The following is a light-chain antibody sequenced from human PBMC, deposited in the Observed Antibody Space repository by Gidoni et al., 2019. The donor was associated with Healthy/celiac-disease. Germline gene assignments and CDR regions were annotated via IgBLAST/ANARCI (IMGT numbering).Light chain of an antibody. Sequence: LSCRASQSVSSSYLAWYQQKPGQAPRLLIYGASSRATGIPDRFSGSGSGTDFTLTISRLEPEDFAVYYCQQYGSSPFTFGGGTKVEIK. CDR3: QQYGSSPFT. J-gene: IGKJ4*01. CDR2: GAS. V-gene: IGKV3-20*01. CDR1: QSVSSSY.